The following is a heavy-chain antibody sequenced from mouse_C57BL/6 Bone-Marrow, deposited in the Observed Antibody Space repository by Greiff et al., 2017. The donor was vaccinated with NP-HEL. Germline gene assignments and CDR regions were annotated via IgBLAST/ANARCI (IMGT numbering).Heavy chain of an antibody. CDR1: GYTFTSYW. CDR3: ASRLERFAY. D-gene: IGHD6-2*01. CDR2: IYPSDNYT. V-gene: IGHV1-50*01. Sequence: QVQLQQPGAELVKPGASVKLSFKASGYTFTSYWMQWVKQRPGQGLEWIGEIYPSDNYTNYNQKFKGKATLTVDTSSSTAYMQLSSLTSEDSAVYYCASRLERFAYWGQGTLVTVSA. J-gene: IGHJ3*01.